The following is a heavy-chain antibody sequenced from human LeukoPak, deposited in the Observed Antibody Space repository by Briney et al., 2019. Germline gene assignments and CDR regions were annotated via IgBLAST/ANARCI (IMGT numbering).Heavy chain of an antibody. Sequence: HPGGSLRLSCAASGFTFSRYGMHWVRQAPGKGLEWVAFIRYDGSNKFYADSVKGRFTISRDNSKNTLYLQVNSLRPEDTAVYYCAKESAHSGSYQSPDSWGQGTLVTVSS. CDR2: IRYDGSNK. J-gene: IGHJ4*02. V-gene: IGHV3-30*02. D-gene: IGHD1-26*01. CDR1: GFTFSRYG. CDR3: AKESAHSGSYQSPDS.